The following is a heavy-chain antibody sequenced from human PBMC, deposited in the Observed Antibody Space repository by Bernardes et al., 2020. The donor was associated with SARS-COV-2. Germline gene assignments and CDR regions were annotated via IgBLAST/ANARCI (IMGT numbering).Heavy chain of an antibody. CDR3: VRSRDGYNLGPY. CDR1: GFTFSSFS. V-gene: IGHV3-21*01. D-gene: IGHD5-12*01. Sequence: GGSLRLSCAASGFTFSSFSMNWVRQAPGKGLEWVSLISTSSSYIYNADSVEGRFTISRDNAKNSLYLQMDSLRVEDTAVYYCVRSRDGYNLGPYWGQGTLVTVSS. J-gene: IGHJ4*02. CDR2: ISTSSSYI.